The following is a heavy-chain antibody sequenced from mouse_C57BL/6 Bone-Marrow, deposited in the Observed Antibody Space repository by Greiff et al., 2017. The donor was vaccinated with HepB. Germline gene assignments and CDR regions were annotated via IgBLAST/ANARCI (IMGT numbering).Heavy chain of an antibody. J-gene: IGHJ2*01. Sequence: VQLKESGGGLVKPGGSLKLSCAASGFTFSDYGMHWVRQAPEKGLEWVAYISSGSSTIYYADTVKGRFTISRDNAKNTLFLQMTSLRSEDTAMYYCARDYGSSPYYFDYWGQGTTLTVSS. D-gene: IGHD1-1*01. CDR1: GFTFSDYG. CDR3: ARDYGSSPYYFDY. V-gene: IGHV5-17*01. CDR2: ISSGSSTI.